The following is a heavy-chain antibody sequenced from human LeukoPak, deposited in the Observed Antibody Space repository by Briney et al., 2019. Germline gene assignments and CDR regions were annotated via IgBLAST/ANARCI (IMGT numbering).Heavy chain of an antibody. CDR3: ARDFLQGTRGNTGGSFDY. CDR2: IFYSGTT. D-gene: IGHD3-16*01. Sequence: SETLSLTCTVSGDTISTSFYYWDWIRQPPGKGLEGIGGIFYSGTTYYNPSLKSRVTMSVDTSKNQFSLKLSSVTAADTAVYYCARDFLQGTRGNTGGSFDYWGQGTLVTVSS. V-gene: IGHV4-39*07. CDR1: GDTISTSFYY. J-gene: IGHJ4*02.